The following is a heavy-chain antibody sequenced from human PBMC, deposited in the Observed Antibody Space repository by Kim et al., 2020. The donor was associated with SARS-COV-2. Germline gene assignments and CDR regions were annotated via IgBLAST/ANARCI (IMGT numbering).Heavy chain of an antibody. Sequence: SETLSLTCTVSGGSISSYYWSWIRQPPGKGLEWIGYIYYSGSTNYNPSLKSRVTISVDTSKNQFSLKLSSVTAADTAVYYCARVRVVGATLYYFDYWGQGTLVTVSS. D-gene: IGHD1-26*01. V-gene: IGHV4-59*01. J-gene: IGHJ4*02. CDR1: GGSISSYY. CDR2: IYYSGST. CDR3: ARVRVVGATLYYFDY.